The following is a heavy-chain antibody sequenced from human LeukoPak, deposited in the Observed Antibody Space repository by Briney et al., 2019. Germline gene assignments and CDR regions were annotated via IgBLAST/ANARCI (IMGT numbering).Heavy chain of an antibody. J-gene: IGHJ6*03. D-gene: IGHD4-17*01. CDR3: ARDYGDYGYYYYMDV. V-gene: IGHV4-61*02. CDR1: GGSISSGSYY. CDR2: IYTTGST. Sequence: PSETLSLTCTVSGGSISSGSYYWSWIRQPAGKGLEWIGRIYTTGSTNYNPSLKSRVTISVDTSKNQFSLKLSSVTAADTAVYYCARDYGDYGYYYYMDVWGKGTTVTVSS.